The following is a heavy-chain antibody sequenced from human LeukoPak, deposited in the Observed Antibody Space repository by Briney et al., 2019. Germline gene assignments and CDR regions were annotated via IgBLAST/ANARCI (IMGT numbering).Heavy chain of an antibody. D-gene: IGHD3-10*01. CDR1: GFTFSSYA. V-gene: IGHV3-23*01. CDR3: AKEYYYGSGSYPDAFDI. CDR2: ISGSGGST. Sequence: GGSLRLSCAASGFTFSSYAMSWVRQAPGKGLEWVSAISGSGGSTYYADSVKGRFAISGDNSKNTLYLQMNSLRAEDTAVYYCAKEYYYGSGSYPDAFDIWGQGAMVTVSS. J-gene: IGHJ3*02.